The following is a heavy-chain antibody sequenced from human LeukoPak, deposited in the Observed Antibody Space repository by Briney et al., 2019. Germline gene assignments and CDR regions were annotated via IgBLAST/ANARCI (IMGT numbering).Heavy chain of an antibody. CDR1: GGSISSYY. Sequence: PSETLALTCTVSGGSISSYYWSWIRQPPGKGLEWIGYIYYSGSTNYNPSLKSRVTISVDTSKNQFSLKLSSVTAADTAVYYCARDTRGAFDIWGQGTMVTVSS. CDR3: ARDTRGAFDI. V-gene: IGHV4-59*01. CDR2: IYYSGST. J-gene: IGHJ3*02.